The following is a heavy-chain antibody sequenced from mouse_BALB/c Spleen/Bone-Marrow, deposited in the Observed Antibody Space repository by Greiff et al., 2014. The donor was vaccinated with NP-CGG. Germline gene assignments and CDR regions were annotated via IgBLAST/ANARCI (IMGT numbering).Heavy chain of an antibody. CDR1: GYTFTEYT. D-gene: IGHD1-1*01. J-gene: IGHJ2*01. CDR3: ARHEELRRYYFDY. V-gene: IGHV1-62-2*01. Sequence: VNVVESGAELVKPGASVKLSCKASGYTFTEYTIHWVKQRSGQGLEWIGWFYPGIGSIKYNEKFKGKATLTADKSSSTVYMELSRLTSEDSAVYFCARHEELRRYYFDYWGQGTTLTVSS. CDR2: FYPGIGSI.